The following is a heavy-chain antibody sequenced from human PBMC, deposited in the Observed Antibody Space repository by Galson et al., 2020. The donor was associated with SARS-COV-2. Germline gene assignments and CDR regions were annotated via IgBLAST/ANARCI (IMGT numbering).Heavy chain of an antibody. J-gene: IGHJ5*02. D-gene: IGHD2-8*01. V-gene: IGHV4-38-2*02. Sequence: SQTLSLTCTVSGYSISSGYYWGWIRQPPGKGLEWIGSIYHSGSTYYNPSLKSRVTISVDTSKNQFSLKLSSVTAADTAVYYCARGGYCTNWCCWFDPWGQGTLVTVSS. CDR1: GYSISSGYY. CDR2: IYHSGST. CDR3: ARGGYCTNWCCWFDP.